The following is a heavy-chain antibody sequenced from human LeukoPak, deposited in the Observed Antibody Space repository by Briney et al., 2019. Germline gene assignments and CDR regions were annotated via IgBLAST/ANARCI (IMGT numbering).Heavy chain of an antibody. CDR2: IYPSGNT. CDR3: ARLCERPLYLRITMVRGVFNWFDP. CDR1: RGSTSTYY. Sequence: SETLSLTCTVSRGSTSTYYWSWIRQPAGKGLEWIGRIYPSGNTNFNPSLMSRVTMSIDTSKNQFSLKLSSVTAADTAVYYCARLCERPLYLRITMVRGVFNWFDPWGQGTLVTVSS. D-gene: IGHD3-10*01. J-gene: IGHJ5*02. V-gene: IGHV4-4*07.